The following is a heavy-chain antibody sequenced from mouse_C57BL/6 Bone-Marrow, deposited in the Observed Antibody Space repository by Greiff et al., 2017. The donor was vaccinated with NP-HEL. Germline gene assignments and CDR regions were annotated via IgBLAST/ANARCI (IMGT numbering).Heavy chain of an antibody. V-gene: IGHV7-3*02. J-gene: IGHJ3*01. CDR1: GFTFTDYY. CDR2: IRNKANGYTT. CDR3: ARDPYGSSAWFAY. D-gene: IGHD1-1*01. Sequence: EVKLMESGGGLVQPGGSLRLSCATSGFTFTDYYMSWVRQPPGKALEWLGFIRNKANGYTTEYSASVKGRFTISRDNSQSILYLQMNTLRAEDSATYYCARDPYGSSAWFAYWGQGTLVTVSA.